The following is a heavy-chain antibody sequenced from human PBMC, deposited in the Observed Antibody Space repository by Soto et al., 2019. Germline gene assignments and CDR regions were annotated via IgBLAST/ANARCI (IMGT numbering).Heavy chain of an antibody. V-gene: IGHV2-5*02. J-gene: IGHJ6*02. D-gene: IGHD2-15*01. CDR2: IYWDDDK. CDR3: AYLTCSGGSCYCFSYSGMDV. Sequence: QITLKESGPTLVKPTQTLTLTCTFSGFSLSTSGVGVAWIRQPPGKALEWLALIYWDDDKRYRPSLETRLTVTKDTSKSQVVVSMTNMASVDTATYYCAYLTCSGGSCYCFSYSGMDVWGQGTTVTVSS. CDR1: GFSLSTSGVG.